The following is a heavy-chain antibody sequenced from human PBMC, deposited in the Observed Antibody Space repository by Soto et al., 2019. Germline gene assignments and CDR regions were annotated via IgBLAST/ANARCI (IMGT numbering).Heavy chain of an antibody. D-gene: IGHD5-12*01. CDR3: AKGVGGVATLSY. Sequence: QVHLQESGPGLVKPSETLSLTYTVSVGSVRSGSYYWSWIRQPPGKGLEWFAYVSYSGSTNYNPSLKSRVTISLDTSKNHIFLNLISVTAADTAVYYGAKGVGGVATLSYLGQGTRVTVSS. J-gene: IGHJ4*02. V-gene: IGHV4-61*03. CDR2: VSYSGST. CDR1: VGSVRSGSYY.